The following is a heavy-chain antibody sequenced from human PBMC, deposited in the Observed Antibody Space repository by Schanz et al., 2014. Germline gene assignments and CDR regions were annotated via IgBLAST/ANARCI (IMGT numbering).Heavy chain of an antibody. J-gene: IGHJ4*02. CDR2: ISGTGTKT. CDR3: AKDIGGAVAAPVYDS. D-gene: IGHD2-15*01. V-gene: IGHV3-23*04. CDR1: GFTVSSNY. Sequence: EVQLVESGGGLVQPGGSLRLSCAASGFTVSSNYMSWVRQAPGKGLEWVSGISGTGTKTYYADSVKSRFTISRDNSKNTVFLQMSSLRADDTALYYCAKDIGGAVAAPVYDSWGQGTLVTVSS.